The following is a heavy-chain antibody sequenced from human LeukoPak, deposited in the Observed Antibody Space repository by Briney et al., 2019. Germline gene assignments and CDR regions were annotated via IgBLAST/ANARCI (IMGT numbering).Heavy chain of an antibody. D-gene: IGHD5-18*01. V-gene: IGHV4-34*01. CDR2: INHRGST. Sequence: PSETLSLTCAVYGGSFSGYYWSWIRQPPGKGLEWIGEINHRGSTNYNPSLKSRVTLSVDTSKNQFSLKLSSVTAADTAVYYCAKRILDYWGQGTLVTVSS. J-gene: IGHJ4*02. CDR1: GGSFSGYY. CDR3: AKRILDY.